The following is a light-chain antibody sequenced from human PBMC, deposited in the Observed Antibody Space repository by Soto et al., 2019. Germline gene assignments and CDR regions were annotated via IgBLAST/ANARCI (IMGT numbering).Light chain of an antibody. CDR1: QSISSW. CDR2: KAS. V-gene: IGKV1-5*03. J-gene: IGKJ1*01. CDR3: QQFNNYPWT. Sequence: DIQMTQSPSTLSASVGDRVTITSRASQSISSWLAWYQQKPGKAPKLLIYKASSLESGVPSRFSGSGSGTEFTLTISSLQPDDFTTYYCQQFNNYPWTFGQGTKVDIK.